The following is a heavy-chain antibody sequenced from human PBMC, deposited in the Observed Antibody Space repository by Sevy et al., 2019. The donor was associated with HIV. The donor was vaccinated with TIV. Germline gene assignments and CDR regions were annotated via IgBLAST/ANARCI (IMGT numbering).Heavy chain of an antibody. V-gene: IGHV3-74*01. CDR1: GFTFSSYW. Sequence: GGSLRLSCAASGFTFSSYWMHWVRQAPGKGLVWVSRINSDGSSTSYADSVKGRFTISRDNAKNTLYLQMNSLRAEDTAVYYCARDPYYYDSSGYPHGALDIWGQGTTVPVSS. CDR2: INSDGSST. J-gene: IGHJ3*02. D-gene: IGHD3-22*01. CDR3: ARDPYYYDSSGYPHGALDI.